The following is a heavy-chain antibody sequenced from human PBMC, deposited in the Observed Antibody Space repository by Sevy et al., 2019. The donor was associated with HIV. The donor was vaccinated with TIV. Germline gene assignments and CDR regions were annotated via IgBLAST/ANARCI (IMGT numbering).Heavy chain of an antibody. J-gene: IGHJ4*02. CDR2: IKQDGSEK. CDR3: ARKTYNSAWNLFYFDY. V-gene: IGHV3-7*01. CDR1: GVTFSAYW. D-gene: IGHD3-22*01. Sequence: GGSLRLSCAASGVTFSAYWMSWVHQVPGKGLEWVANIKQDGSEKYYVDSVKGRFTISRDNAKNSLYLQMNSLRVEDTAVYYCARKTYNSAWNLFYFDYWGQGTLVTVSS.